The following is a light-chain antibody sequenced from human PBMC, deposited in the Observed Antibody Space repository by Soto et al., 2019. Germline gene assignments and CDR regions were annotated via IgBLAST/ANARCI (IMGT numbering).Light chain of an antibody. J-gene: IGKJ2*01. CDR1: QSVSSNH. CDR3: QQYGSTPYT. V-gene: IGKV3-20*01. Sequence: EIVLTQSPGTLSLSPGERATLSCRASQSVSSNHLAWYQQRPGQSPRRLIFGASKRATGIPDRFSGSGSGTDFTLTISSLETEDFAVYYCQQYGSTPYTFGKGTKVDIK. CDR2: GAS.